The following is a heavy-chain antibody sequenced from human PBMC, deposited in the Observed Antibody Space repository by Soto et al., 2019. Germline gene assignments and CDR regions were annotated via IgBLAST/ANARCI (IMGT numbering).Heavy chain of an antibody. V-gene: IGHV1-2*02. CDR2: INPNTGDT. CDR3: ARKSLYVSGSSFDF. Sequence: QVQLVQSGAEVKKPGASVRVSCKASGYTFTDYYMHWVRQAPGQGLEWMAWINPNTGDTKYDQKFQGRVTVTRDTSNRILYMELSSLRSDDTAIYYCARKSLYVSGSSFDFWGQGTLVTVSS. D-gene: IGHD3-10*01. J-gene: IGHJ5*01. CDR1: GYTFTDYY.